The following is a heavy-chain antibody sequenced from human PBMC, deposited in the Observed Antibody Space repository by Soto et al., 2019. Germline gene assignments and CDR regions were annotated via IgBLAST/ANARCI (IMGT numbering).Heavy chain of an antibody. CDR1: GGSISSSKW. CDR2: IYNSGST. Sequence: QVQLQESGPGLVKPSGTLSLTCAVSGGSISSSKWWSWVRQPPGKGLELIGEIYNSGSTNYNPSLKSRSTISVDKSRNQCTLKLSSVTAADTAVYYGASGYSSSRYAWFDPWCQGTLVTVSS. CDR3: ASGYSSSRYAWFDP. V-gene: IGHV4-4*02. J-gene: IGHJ5*02. D-gene: IGHD6-13*01.